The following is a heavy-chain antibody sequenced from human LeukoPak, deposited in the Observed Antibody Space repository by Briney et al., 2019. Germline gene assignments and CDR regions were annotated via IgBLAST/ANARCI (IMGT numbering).Heavy chain of an antibody. CDR3: ARSLFDI. J-gene: IGHJ3*02. Sequence: GGSLRLSCAASGFTFSSYTMNWVRQAPGKGLEWVSSISSSSSYIHYADSVKGRFTISRDKAKNSLYLQMNSLRAEDTAVYYCARSLFDIWGQGTMVTVSS. V-gene: IGHV3-21*01. CDR2: ISSSSSYI. CDR1: GFTFSSYT.